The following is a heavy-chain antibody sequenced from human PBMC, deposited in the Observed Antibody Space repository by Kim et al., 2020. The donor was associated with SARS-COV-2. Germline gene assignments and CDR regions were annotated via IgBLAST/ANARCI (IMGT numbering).Heavy chain of an antibody. D-gene: IGHD3-22*01. CDR1: GGSISSSSYY. CDR3: ARPRPGHYYDSSGYHAFDI. V-gene: IGHV4-39*01. Sequence: SETLSLTCTVSGGSISSSSYYWGWIRQPPGKGLEWIGSIYYSGSTYYNPSLKSRVTISVDTSKNQFSLKLSSVTAADTAVYYCARPRPGHYYDSSGYHAFDIWGQGTMVTVSS. CDR2: IYYSGST. J-gene: IGHJ3*02.